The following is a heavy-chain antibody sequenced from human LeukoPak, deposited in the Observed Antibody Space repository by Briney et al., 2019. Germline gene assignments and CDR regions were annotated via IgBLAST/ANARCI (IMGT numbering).Heavy chain of an antibody. CDR3: AKDTGIIAARPPDAFDI. V-gene: IGHV3-23*01. Sequence: GGSLRLSCAASGFTFSSYAMSWVRQAPGKGLEWVSAISGSGGSTYYADSVKGRFTISRDNSKNTLYLQMNSLRAEDTAVYYCAKDTGIIAARPPDAFDIWGQGTMVTVSS. J-gene: IGHJ3*02. D-gene: IGHD6-6*01. CDR1: GFTFSSYA. CDR2: ISGSGGST.